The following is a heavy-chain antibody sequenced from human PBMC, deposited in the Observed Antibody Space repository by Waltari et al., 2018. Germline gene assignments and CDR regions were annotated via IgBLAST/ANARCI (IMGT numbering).Heavy chain of an antibody. J-gene: IGHJ5*02. Sequence: EVQLLQSGAEVKKPGATVKISCKSSGYTFTDYYIHWVKQTPGKGLEWMGRVGTKDGETIDAEKFQDRVTISADTSTDTVYMIMNGLRFDDTALYFCSRSGSDDWFDPWGRGTPVTVVS. D-gene: IGHD2-15*01. CDR1: GYTFTDYY. CDR3: SRSGSDDWFDP. V-gene: IGHV1-69-2*01. CDR2: VGTKDGET.